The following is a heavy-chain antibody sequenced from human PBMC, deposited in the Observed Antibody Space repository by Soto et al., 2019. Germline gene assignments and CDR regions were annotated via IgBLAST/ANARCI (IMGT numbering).Heavy chain of an antibody. J-gene: IGHJ6*02. CDR3: ARARKLRYFDWLLEDYYYYGMDV. CDR1: GFTFSSYS. D-gene: IGHD3-9*01. CDR2: ISSSSSYI. V-gene: IGHV3-21*01. Sequence: PGGSLRLSCAASGFTFSSYSMNWVRQAPGKGLEWVSSISSSSSYIYYADSVKGRFTISRDNAKNSLYLQMNSLRAEDTAVYYCARARKLRYFDWLLEDYYYYGMDVWGQGTTVTV.